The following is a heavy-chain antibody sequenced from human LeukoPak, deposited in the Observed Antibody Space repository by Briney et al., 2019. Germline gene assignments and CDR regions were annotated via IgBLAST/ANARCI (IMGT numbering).Heavy chain of an antibody. CDR1: GFTFSSYA. CDR3: AKPDSSGYEAFDI. J-gene: IGHJ3*02. D-gene: IGHD3-22*01. V-gene: IGHV3-23*01. CDR2: ISGSGGST. Sequence: GGSLRLSCAASGFTFSSYAMSWVRQAPGKGLEWVSAISGSGGSTYYADSVKGRFTISRDNSKNTLYPQMNSLRAEDTAVYYCAKPDSSGYEAFDIWGQGTMVTVSS.